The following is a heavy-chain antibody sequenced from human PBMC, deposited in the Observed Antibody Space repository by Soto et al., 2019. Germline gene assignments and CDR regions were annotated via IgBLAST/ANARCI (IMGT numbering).Heavy chain of an antibody. CDR3: ASGSYEGGYFHY. D-gene: IGHD1-26*01. CDR2: IYHSENT. J-gene: IGHJ4*02. CDR1: GGSISSGGYS. V-gene: IGHV4-30-2*01. Sequence: PSETLSLTCAVSGGSISSGGYSWNWIRQTSGRGLEWIGHIYHSENTFHNPSLKSRVTISLDRPRNEFSLKMRSVTAADTAVYYCASGSYEGGYFHYWGQGTLVTVSS.